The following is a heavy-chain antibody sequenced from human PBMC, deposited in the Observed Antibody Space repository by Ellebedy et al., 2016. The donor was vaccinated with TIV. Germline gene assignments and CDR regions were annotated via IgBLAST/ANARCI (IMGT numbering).Heavy chain of an antibody. V-gene: IGHV5-10-1*01. CDR2: IDPSYSYT. Sequence: GESLKISCKGSGYSFTSYYITWVRQMPGKGLEWMGRIDPSYSYTNYSPSFQGHVTISADKSISTAYLQWSSLKASDTAMYYCASSIAASAGSFDYWGQGTLVSVSS. CDR3: ASSIAASAGSFDY. CDR1: GYSFTSYY. J-gene: IGHJ4*02. D-gene: IGHD6-13*01.